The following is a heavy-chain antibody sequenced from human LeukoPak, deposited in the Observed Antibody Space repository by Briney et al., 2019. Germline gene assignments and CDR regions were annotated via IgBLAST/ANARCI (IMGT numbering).Heavy chain of an antibody. CDR1: GFTFSSYA. Sequence: TGGSLRLSCAASGFTFSSYAMNWVRQAPGKGLEWVSSISGGGETTYYADSAKGRFTISRDNSQNTLYLQMNSLRAEDTAVYYCARDYADYVGYFFFDYWGQGTLVTVSS. CDR3: ARDYADYVGYFFFDY. D-gene: IGHD4-17*01. CDR2: ISGGGETT. J-gene: IGHJ4*02. V-gene: IGHV3-23*01.